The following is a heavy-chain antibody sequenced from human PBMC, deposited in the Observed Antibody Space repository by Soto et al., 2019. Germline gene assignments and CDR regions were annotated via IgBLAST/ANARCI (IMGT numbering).Heavy chain of an antibody. D-gene: IGHD6-13*01. CDR3: ARAGRKGYSSSWYPLFDY. V-gene: IGHV3-11*06. CDR2: ISSSSSYT. J-gene: IGHJ4*02. Sequence: GWSLRLSCSASGFTFSDYYMSWIRQAPGKGLEWVSYISSSSSYTNYADSVKGRFTISRDNAKNSLYLQMNSLRAEDTAVYYCARAGRKGYSSSWYPLFDYWGQGTLVTVSS. CDR1: GFTFSDYY.